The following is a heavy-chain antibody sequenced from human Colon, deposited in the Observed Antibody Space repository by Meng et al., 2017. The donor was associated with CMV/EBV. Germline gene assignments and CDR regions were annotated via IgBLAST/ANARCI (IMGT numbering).Heavy chain of an antibody. V-gene: IGHV3-7*04. CDR3: VRGHYDGA. J-gene: IGHJ4*03. Sequence: LVLSCPVSGFSFSDFWMNWVRQAPGKGLEWVANIKADGSETYYADSVKGRFIISRDNAKNSLYLQMNSLRVEDTAVYFCVRGHYDGAWGHGTLVTVSS. CDR2: IKADGSET. D-gene: IGHD3-16*01. CDR1: GFSFSDFW.